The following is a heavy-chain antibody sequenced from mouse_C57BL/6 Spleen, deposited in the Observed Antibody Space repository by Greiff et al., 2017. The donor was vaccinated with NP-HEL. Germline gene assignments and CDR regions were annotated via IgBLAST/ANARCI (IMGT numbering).Heavy chain of an antibody. V-gene: IGHV5-6*02. CDR3: ARHENYGSSYYFDY. CDR2: ISSGGSYT. Sequence: DVKLVESGGDLVKPGGSLKLSCAASGFTFSSYGMSWVRQTPDKRLEWVATISSGGSYTYYPDSVKGRFTISRDNAKNTLYLQMSSLKSEDTAMYYCARHENYGSSYYFDYWGQGTTLTVSS. D-gene: IGHD1-1*01. J-gene: IGHJ2*01. CDR1: GFTFSSYG.